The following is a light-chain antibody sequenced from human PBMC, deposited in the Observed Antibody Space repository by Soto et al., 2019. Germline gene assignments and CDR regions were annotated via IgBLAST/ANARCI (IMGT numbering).Light chain of an antibody. CDR3: QSYDSGLSGVV. V-gene: IGLV1-40*01. CDR2: GGI. Sequence: QSVLTQPPSVSGAPGQRVTISCTGTNSNIGSHYDVHWYQQLPGKAPELLIHGGINRRSGVPDRFSGSKSGTSASLAITGVQPEDEGDYYCQSYDSGLSGVVFGGGTKLTVL. CDR1: NSNIGSHYD. J-gene: IGLJ3*02.